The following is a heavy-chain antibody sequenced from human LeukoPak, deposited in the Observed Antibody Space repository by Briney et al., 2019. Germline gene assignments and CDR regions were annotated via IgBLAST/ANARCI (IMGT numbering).Heavy chain of an antibody. J-gene: IGHJ4*02. CDR3: ARERGSRSFDC. Sequence: GGSLRLSCAVSGFTFSGYWMTWVRQAPGKGLEWVANIKQDGSEKYYVDSVKGRFTISRDNAKNSLYLQMNSLRAEDTAVYYCARERGSRSFDCWGQGTLVTVSS. V-gene: IGHV3-7*01. CDR1: GFTFSGYW. CDR2: IKQDGSEK. D-gene: IGHD3-16*01.